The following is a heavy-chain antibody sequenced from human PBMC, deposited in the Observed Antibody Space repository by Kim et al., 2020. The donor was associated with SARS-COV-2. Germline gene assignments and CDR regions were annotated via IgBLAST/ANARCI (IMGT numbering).Heavy chain of an antibody. CDR3: ARTIAGRPEAFDI. V-gene: IGHV4-39*01. Sequence: SETLSLTCTVSGGSISSSNYYWGWIRQPPGKGLEWIGYIYYSGNTYYNPSLKSRVTVSVDTSKNPFSLKLSSVTAADAAGYYCARTIAGRPEAFDIWGQGTMVTVSS. D-gene: IGHD6-6*01. CDR1: GGSISSSNYY. CDR2: IYYSGNT. J-gene: IGHJ3*02.